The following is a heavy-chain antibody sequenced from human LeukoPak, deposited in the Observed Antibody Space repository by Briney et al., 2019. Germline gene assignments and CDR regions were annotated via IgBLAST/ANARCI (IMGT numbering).Heavy chain of an antibody. D-gene: IGHD3-10*01. J-gene: IGHJ6*03. CDR2: MNPNSGNT. CDR3: ARGNVVRGVLYYYYYYMDV. V-gene: IGHV1-8*01. Sequence: GASVKVSCKASGYTFTSYDINWVRQATGQGLEWMGWMNPNSGNTVYAQKFQGRVTMTRNTSISTAYMELSSLRSEDTAVYYCARGNVVRGVLYYYYYYMDVWGKGTTVTISS. CDR1: GYTFTSYD.